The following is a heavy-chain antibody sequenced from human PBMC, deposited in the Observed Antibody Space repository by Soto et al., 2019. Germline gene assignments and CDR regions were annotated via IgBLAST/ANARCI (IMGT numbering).Heavy chain of an antibody. CDR3: ARDTVYDSSGYGFDY. CDR1: GGSISSSNR. J-gene: IGHJ4*02. CDR2: IYPSEST. V-gene: IGHV4-4*02. Sequence: SSETLSLTCAVSGGSISSSNRRSWGRQPPGKGLEWIGEIYPSESTNYNPSLKSRVTISVDKSKNQYSLKLSSVTAADTAVYYCARDTVYDSSGYGFDYWGQGTLVTVSS. D-gene: IGHD3-22*01.